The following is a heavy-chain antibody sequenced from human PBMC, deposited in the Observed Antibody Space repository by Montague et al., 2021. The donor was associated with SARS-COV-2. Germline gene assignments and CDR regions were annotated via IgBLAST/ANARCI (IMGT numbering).Heavy chain of an antibody. CDR2: TYYRSKWYN. CDR3: ARNIAVAGRAEGFDY. J-gene: IGHJ4*02. V-gene: IGHV6-1*01. Sequence: CAISGDSVSSNSAAWNWIRQFPSRGLEWLGRTYYRSKWYNDYAVSVKSRITINPDTSKNQFSLQLNSVTPEDTAVYYCARNIAVAGRAEGFDYWGQGTLVTVSS. D-gene: IGHD6-19*01. CDR1: GDSVSSNSAA.